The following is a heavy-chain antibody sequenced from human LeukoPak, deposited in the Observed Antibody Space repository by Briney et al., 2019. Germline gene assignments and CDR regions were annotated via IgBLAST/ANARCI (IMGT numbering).Heavy chain of an antibody. Sequence: ASVKVSCKASGYTFTSYYMHWVRQAPGQGLEWMGLINPSGGGTNYAQKFQGRVTMTRDTSTSTVYMELSSLKSEDTAVYYCARDLSPTYYYGSGIPVDYWGQGTLVTASS. CDR2: INPSGGGT. V-gene: IGHV1-46*01. D-gene: IGHD3-10*01. CDR1: GYTFTSYY. CDR3: ARDLSPTYYYGSGIPVDY. J-gene: IGHJ4*02.